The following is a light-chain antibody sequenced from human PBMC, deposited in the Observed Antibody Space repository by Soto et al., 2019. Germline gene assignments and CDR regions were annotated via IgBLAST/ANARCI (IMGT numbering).Light chain of an antibody. CDR1: SSDVGGYNY. CDR2: EVS. Sequence: QSVLTQPASVSGSHGQSITISCTGTSSDVGGYNYVSWYQQHPGKAPKLMIYEVSNRPSGVSNRFSGSKSGNTASLTISGLQAEDEADYYCSSYTSSNTLVFGTGTKLTVL. J-gene: IGLJ1*01. CDR3: SSYTSSNTLV. V-gene: IGLV2-14*01.